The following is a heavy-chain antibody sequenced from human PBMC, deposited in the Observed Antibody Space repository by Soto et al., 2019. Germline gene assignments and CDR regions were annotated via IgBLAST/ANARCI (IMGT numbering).Heavy chain of an antibody. CDR1: GGSISSYY. V-gene: IGHV4-59*01. D-gene: IGHD3-16*01. J-gene: IGHJ4*02. CDR3: AGSDRDYDLDY. Sequence: SETLSLTCTVSGGSISSYYWSWIRQPPGKGLEWIGYIYYSGSTNYNPSLKSRVTISVDTSKNQFSLKLSSVTAADTAVYYCAGSDRDYDLDYWGQETLLTVSS. CDR2: IYYSGST.